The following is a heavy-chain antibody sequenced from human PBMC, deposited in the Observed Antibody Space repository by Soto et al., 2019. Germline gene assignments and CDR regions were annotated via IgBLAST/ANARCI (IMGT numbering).Heavy chain of an antibody. Sequence: QVHLVESGGGVVQPGRSLRLSCAASGFTFSSYGMHWVRQAPGKGLEWVAVIWYDGSNKYYADSVKGRFTISRDNSKNTLYLQMNSLRAEDTAVYYCAREAGLAYSSGFDYWGQGTLVTVSS. J-gene: IGHJ4*02. CDR3: AREAGLAYSSGFDY. V-gene: IGHV3-33*01. D-gene: IGHD3-22*01. CDR1: GFTFSSYG. CDR2: IWYDGSNK.